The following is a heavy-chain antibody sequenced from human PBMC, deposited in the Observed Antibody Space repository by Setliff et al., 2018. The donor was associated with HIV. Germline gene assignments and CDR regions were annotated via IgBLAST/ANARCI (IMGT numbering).Heavy chain of an antibody. CDR1: GYTFAGYH. J-gene: IGHJ4*02. Sequence: ASVKVSCKTSGYTFAGYHMHWVRQAPGQGLEWMGWLNPSSGGTNYAQKFQGRVTMTRDTSNYTAYLELNSLRSDDTAVYFCARGGDDSGPGTWTFDYWGQGALVTVSS. D-gene: IGHD3-10*01. CDR2: LNPSSGGT. CDR3: ARGGDDSGPGTWTFDY. V-gene: IGHV1-2*02.